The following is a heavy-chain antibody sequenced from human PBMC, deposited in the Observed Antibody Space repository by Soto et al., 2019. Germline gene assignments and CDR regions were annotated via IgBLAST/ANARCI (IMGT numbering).Heavy chain of an antibody. CDR3: ATTGPY. CDR2: IWFDGSNK. J-gene: IGHJ4*02. V-gene: IGHV3-33*01. CDR1: GFTFSSYG. Sequence: GGSLRLSCAASGFTFSSYGMHWVRQAPGKGLEWVAVIWFDGSNKFYADSMKGRFTISRDNSKNTVSLQMNSLRDEDSAAYYCATTGPYWGQGTLVTVSS.